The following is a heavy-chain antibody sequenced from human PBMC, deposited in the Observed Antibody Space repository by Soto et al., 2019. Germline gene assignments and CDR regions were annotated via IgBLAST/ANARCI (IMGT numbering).Heavy chain of an antibody. J-gene: IGHJ4*02. Sequence: QVQLQQGGAGLLKPSETLSLTCAVNGGSFTGYYWSWVRQPPGKGLEWIGEIKDGGTTNYSPSLRSRVTTAADTSKKQFSLKVTSVTAADTAVYYCARGQEGVVATHWDQGTLVAVSS. D-gene: IGHD2-2*01. CDR2: IKDGGTT. V-gene: IGHV4-34*01. CDR1: GGSFTGYY. CDR3: ARGQEGVVATH.